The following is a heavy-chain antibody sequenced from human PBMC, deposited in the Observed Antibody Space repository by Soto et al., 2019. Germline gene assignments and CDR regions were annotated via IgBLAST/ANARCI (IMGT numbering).Heavy chain of an antibody. Sequence: AASLRLSCAASGFTFSSYWMSWVRQAPGKGLKWVDNIKQDGSEKYYVDSVKGRFTISRDNAKNSLYLQMNSLRAEDTAVYYCARDRYCSSTSCYTYYYYGMDVWGQGTTVTSP. J-gene: IGHJ6*02. V-gene: IGHV3-7*03. D-gene: IGHD2-2*02. CDR1: GFTFSSYW. CDR3: ARDRYCSSTSCYTYYYYGMDV. CDR2: IKQDGSEK.